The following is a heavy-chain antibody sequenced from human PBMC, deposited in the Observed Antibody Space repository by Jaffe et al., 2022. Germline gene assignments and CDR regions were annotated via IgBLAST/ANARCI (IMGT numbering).Heavy chain of an antibody. Sequence: QVQLQESGPGLVKPSQTLSLTCTVSGGSISSGSYYWSWIRQPAGKGLEWIGRIYTSGSTNYNPSLKSRVTISVDTSKNQFSLKLSSVTAADTAVYYCARDHRRADRLRITMVRGVGFDPWGQGTLVTVSS. CDR2: IYTSGST. J-gene: IGHJ5*02. V-gene: IGHV4-61*02. CDR1: GGSISSGSYY. CDR3: ARDHRRADRLRITMVRGVGFDP. D-gene: IGHD3-10*01.